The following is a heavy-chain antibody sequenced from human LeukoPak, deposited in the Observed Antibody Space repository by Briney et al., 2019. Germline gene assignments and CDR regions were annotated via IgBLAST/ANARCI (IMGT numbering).Heavy chain of an antibody. D-gene: IGHD3-22*01. J-gene: IGHJ4*02. CDR1: GFTDSSNY. V-gene: IGHV3-66*01. CDR2: MYCGDST. Sequence: PGGSLRHSCAASGFTDSSNYMSWVRQAPGKGLEWIYYMYCGDSTYCADPEKDRFTISRDNSKNTLYLQMNSQRAEDTAVYYCARGHYDSSGYRALVYWGQGTLVTVSS. CDR3: ARGHYDSSGYRALVY.